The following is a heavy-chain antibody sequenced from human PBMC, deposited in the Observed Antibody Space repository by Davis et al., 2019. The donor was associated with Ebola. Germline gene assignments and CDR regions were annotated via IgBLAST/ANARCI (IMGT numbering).Heavy chain of an antibody. CDR2: INHSGST. CDR1: GGSFSGYY. D-gene: IGHD3-3*01. CDR3: ARGTVTIFGLDC. V-gene: IGHV4-34*01. J-gene: IGHJ4*02. Sequence: SETLSLTCAVYGGSFSGYYWSWIRQPPGKGLEWIGEINHSGSTNYNPSLKSRVTISVDTSKNQFSLKLSSVTAADTAVYYCARGTVTIFGLDCWGQGTLVTVSS.